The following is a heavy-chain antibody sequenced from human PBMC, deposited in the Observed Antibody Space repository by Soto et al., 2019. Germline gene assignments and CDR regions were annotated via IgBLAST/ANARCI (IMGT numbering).Heavy chain of an antibody. Sequence: PSQTLSLTCAISGDSVSSNSAAWNWIRQSPSRGLEWLGRTYYRSKWYNDYAVSVKSRITINPDTSKNQFSLQLNSVTPEDTAVYYCARVPYYYDSSRYTAGYLDYGMDVWGQGTTVTVSS. CDR1: GDSVSSNSAA. J-gene: IGHJ6*02. D-gene: IGHD3-22*01. CDR2: TYYRSKWYN. CDR3: ARVPYYYDSSRYTAGYLDYGMDV. V-gene: IGHV6-1*01.